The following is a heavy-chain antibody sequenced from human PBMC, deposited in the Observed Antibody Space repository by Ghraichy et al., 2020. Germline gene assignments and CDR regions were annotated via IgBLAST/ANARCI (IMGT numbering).Heavy chain of an antibody. J-gene: IGHJ4*02. Sequence: SETLSLTCTVSGGSISSYYWSWIRQPPGKGLEWIGYIYYSGSTNYNPSLKSRVTISVDTSKNQFSLKLSSVTAADTAVYYCARHPAPSWELGSHYFDYWGQGTLVTVSS. V-gene: IGHV4-59*08. D-gene: IGHD1-26*01. CDR2: IYYSGST. CDR3: ARHPAPSWELGSHYFDY. CDR1: GGSISSYY.